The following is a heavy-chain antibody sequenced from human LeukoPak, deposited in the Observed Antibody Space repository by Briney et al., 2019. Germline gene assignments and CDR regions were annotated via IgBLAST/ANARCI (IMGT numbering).Heavy chain of an antibody. CDR2: IYYSGST. D-gene: IGHD3-9*01. J-gene: IGHJ4*02. Sequence: SETLSLTCTVSGGSISSYYWSWIRQPPGKGLEWIGYIYYSGSTNYNPSLKSRVTISVDTSKNQFSLKLSSVTAADTAVHYCARHSSHYDILTGRRNYFDYWGQGTLVTVSS. V-gene: IGHV4-59*08. CDR1: GGSISSYY. CDR3: ARHSSHYDILTGRRNYFDY.